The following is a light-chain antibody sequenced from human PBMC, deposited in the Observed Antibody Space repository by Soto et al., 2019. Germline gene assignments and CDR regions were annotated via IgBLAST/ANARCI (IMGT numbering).Light chain of an antibody. CDR1: SSDVGAYNY. CDR3: TSFTTSTTLI. V-gene: IGLV2-14*01. J-gene: IGLJ2*01. CDR2: EVT. Sequence: QSVLTQPASVSGSPGQSITISCTGTSSDVGAYNYVSWYQHHPGEAPKLMIYEVTNRPSGISNRFSGSKSGNTASLTISGLQADDEADYYCTSFTTSTTLIFGGGTQLTVL.